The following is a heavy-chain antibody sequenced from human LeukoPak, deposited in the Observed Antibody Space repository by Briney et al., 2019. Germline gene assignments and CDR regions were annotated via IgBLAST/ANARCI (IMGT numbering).Heavy chain of an antibody. CDR3: ARGPYSYDSSGAFDI. D-gene: IGHD3-22*01. CDR1: GGSISSGGYY. CDR2: IYTSGST. Sequence: SETLSLTCTVSGGSISSGGYYWSWIRQSAGKGLEWIGRIYTSGSTNYNPSLKSRVTISVDTSKNQFSLKLSSVTAADTAVYFCARGPYSYDSSGAFDIWGQGTMVTVSS. V-gene: IGHV4-61*02. J-gene: IGHJ3*02.